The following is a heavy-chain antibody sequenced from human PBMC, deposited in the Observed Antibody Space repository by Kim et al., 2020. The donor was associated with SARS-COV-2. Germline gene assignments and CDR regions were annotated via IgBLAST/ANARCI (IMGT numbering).Heavy chain of an antibody. D-gene: IGHD1-26*01. V-gene: IGHV2-70*01. CDR3: ARIRGGSYYFLDY. Sequence: YSTALKTRLTISKDTSKNQVVLTMTNMDPVDTATYYCARIRGGSYYFLDYWGQGTLVTVSS. J-gene: IGHJ4*02.